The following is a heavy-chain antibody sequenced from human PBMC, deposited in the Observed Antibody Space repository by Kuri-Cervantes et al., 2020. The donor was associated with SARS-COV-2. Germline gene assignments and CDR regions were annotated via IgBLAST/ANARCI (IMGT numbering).Heavy chain of an antibody. CDR3: ARDWGDSGSYYGWFDP. CDR1: GVISTNAW. D-gene: IGHD1-26*01. V-gene: IGHV3-15*01. CDR2: IKTEPDGGTT. Sequence: GGSLRLSCAASGVISTNAWMNWVRQAPGKGLEWIGRIKTEPDGGTTDYAAPVQGRFTISRDNSKNTLYLQMNSLRAEDTAVYYCARDWGDSGSYYGWFDPWGQGTLVTVSS. J-gene: IGHJ5*02.